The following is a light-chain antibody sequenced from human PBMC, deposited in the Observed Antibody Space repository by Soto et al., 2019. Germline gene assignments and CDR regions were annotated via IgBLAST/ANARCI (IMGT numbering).Light chain of an antibody. J-gene: IGKJ1*01. Sequence: EIVMTQSPATLSVSPEERATLSCRASQSVSSNLAWYQQKPGQAPRLLIYGASTRATGIPARFSGSRSGTEFTLTISRLQSEDFAVYHCQQYNNWLTWTFGQGTKVEIK. CDR2: GAS. CDR3: QQYNNWLTWT. CDR1: QSVSSN. V-gene: IGKV3-15*01.